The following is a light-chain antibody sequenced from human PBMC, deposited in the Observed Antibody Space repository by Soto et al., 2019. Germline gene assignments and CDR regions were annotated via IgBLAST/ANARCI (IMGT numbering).Light chain of an antibody. J-gene: IGLJ1*01. CDR2: DVS. CDR3: SVYTRTSTYV. V-gene: IGLV2-18*01. Sequence: QSALTQPPSVSGSPGQSVTISCSVTIDDVTAYYRVSWYQQTPGTAPKLMIYDVSNRPSGVPDRFSGSRSGNTASLTISGLQAEDEGDYYCSVYTRTSTYVFGTGTKVTVL. CDR1: IDDVTAYYR.